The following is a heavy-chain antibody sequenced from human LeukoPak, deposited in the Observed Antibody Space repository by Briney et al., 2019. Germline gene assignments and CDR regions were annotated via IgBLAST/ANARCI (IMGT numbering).Heavy chain of an antibody. CDR1: GFAFNFYA. V-gene: IGHV3-23*01. D-gene: IGHD6-19*01. CDR2: INANGINT. Sequence: GGSLRLSCAASGFAFNFYAMSWVRPAPGKGLQWVSTINANGINTYYADSVRGRFTISRDNSKDTLYLQLNRLRAEDTAIYFCAKPISGGLAVSADWFDPWGQGTLVIVAS. CDR3: AKPISGGLAVSADWFDP. J-gene: IGHJ5*02.